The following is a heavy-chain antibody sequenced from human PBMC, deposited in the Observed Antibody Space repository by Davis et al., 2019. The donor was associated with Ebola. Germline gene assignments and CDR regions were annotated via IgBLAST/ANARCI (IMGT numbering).Heavy chain of an antibody. Sequence: KVSCKGSGYSFTSYWIGWVRQMPGKGLEWMGIIYPGDSDTRYSPSFQGQVTISADKSISTAYLQWNSLKASDTAMYYCARQTQPFLSGPRTWFDPWGQGTLVTVSS. D-gene: IGHD3-3*01. CDR1: GYSFTSYW. V-gene: IGHV5-51*01. CDR2: IYPGDSDT. J-gene: IGHJ5*02. CDR3: ARQTQPFLSGPRTWFDP.